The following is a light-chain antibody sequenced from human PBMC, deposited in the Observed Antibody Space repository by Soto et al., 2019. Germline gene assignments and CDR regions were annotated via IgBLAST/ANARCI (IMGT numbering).Light chain of an antibody. V-gene: IGKV1-39*01. CDR1: QSSYSS. Sequence: DIQMTQSPSSLSASVGDRVTITCRASQSSYSSLNWYHQKPGKAPKLLIYAASNLQSGVPSRFSGSGSGTDFPLSISSLQPEDFATYSCQQSYSAPYTFGQGTKLEI. J-gene: IGKJ2*01. CDR2: AAS. CDR3: QQSYSAPYT.